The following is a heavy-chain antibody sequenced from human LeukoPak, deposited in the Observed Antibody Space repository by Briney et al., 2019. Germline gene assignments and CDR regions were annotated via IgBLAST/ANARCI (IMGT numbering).Heavy chain of an antibody. D-gene: IGHD4-17*01. J-gene: IGHJ6*02. CDR3: AKLQSDGLRTYYGMDV. CDR2: TTGSCRTT. Sequence: GGSLRLSCAASGFTFSNFAMTWVRQAPGRGLEWVSATTGSCRTTYYADSVMGRFTISRDNSKNTLYLQMNSLRAEDTAVYYCAKLQSDGLRTYYGMDVWGQGTTVTVSS. CDR1: GFTFSNFA. V-gene: IGHV3-23*01.